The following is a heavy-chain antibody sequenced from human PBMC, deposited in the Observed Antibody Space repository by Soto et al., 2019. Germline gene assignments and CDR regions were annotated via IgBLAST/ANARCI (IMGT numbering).Heavy chain of an antibody. Sequence: PSETLSLTCNVSGGSISSYYCSWIRQPPGKGLEWIGYIYYSGSTNYNPSLKSRVTISVDTSKNQFSLKLSSVTAADTAVYYCARCRDGYSYGYGGYYYYGMDVWGQGTTVTVSS. CDR1: GGSISSYY. D-gene: IGHD5-18*01. J-gene: IGHJ6*02. CDR3: ARCRDGYSYGYGGYYYYGMDV. CDR2: IYYSGST. V-gene: IGHV4-59*01.